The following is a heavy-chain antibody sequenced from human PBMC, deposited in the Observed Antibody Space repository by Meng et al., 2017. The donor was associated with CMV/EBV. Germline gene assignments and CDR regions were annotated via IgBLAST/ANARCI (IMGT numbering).Heavy chain of an antibody. V-gene: IGHV3-74*01. CDR1: GFTFSSYW. Sequence: GRSLRLSCAASGFTFSSYWMHWVRQAPGKGLVWVSRINSDGSRTSYADSVKGRFTISRDNAKNTLYLQRNSLRAEDTAVYYCARALPLAPVGDYFDYWGQGTLVTVSS. CDR3: ARALPLAPVGDYFDY. J-gene: IGHJ4*02. CDR2: INSDGSRT. D-gene: IGHD3-10*01.